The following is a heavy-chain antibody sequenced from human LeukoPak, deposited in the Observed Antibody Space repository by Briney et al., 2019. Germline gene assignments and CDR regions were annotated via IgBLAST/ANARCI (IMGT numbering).Heavy chain of an antibody. J-gene: IGHJ3*02. CDR1: GYTFTSYY. V-gene: IGHV1-46*01. CDR2: INPSGGST. CDR3: ARDFPSATDAFDI. Sequence: ASVKVSCKASGYTFTSYYMHWVRQAPGQGLEWMGIINPSGGSTSYAQKFQGRVTMTRDTSTSTAYMELRSLRSDDTAVYYCARDFPSATDAFDIWGQGTMVTVSS. D-gene: IGHD2-15*01.